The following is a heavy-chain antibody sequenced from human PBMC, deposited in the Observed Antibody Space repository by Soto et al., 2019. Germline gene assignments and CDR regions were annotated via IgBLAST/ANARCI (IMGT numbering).Heavy chain of an antibody. D-gene: IGHD5-18*01. CDR2: ISGSGGST. CDR1: GFTFSSYA. J-gene: IGHJ5*02. CDR3: AKDPGYSYGYAWFDP. V-gene: IGHV3-23*01. Sequence: GGSLRLSCAASGFTFSSYAMSWVRQAPGKGLEWVSAISGSGGSTYYADSVKGRFTISRDNSKNTLYLQMNSLRAEDTAVYYCAKDPGYSYGYAWFDPWGQGTLVTVSS.